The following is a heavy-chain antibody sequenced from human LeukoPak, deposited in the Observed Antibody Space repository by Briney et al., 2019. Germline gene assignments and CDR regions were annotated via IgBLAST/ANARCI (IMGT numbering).Heavy chain of an antibody. CDR2: IIPIFGTA. J-gene: IGHJ5*02. V-gene: IGHV1-69*06. CDR3: AREAIVVVPAAMEGASRFDP. Sequence: SVKVSCKASGGTFSSYAISWVRQAPGQGLEWVGGIIPIFGTANYAQKLQGRVTITADKSTSTAYMELSSLRSEDTAVYYCAREAIVVVPAAMEGASRFDPWGQGTLATVSS. D-gene: IGHD2-2*01. CDR1: GGTFSSYA.